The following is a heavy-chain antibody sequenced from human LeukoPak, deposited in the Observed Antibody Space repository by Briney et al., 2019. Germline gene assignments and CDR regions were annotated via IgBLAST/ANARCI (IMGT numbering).Heavy chain of an antibody. CDR3: ARWGSGSYYPFDY. CDR2: IKSDGSST. CDR1: GFTFSRYW. D-gene: IGHD3-10*01. Sequence: GGSLRLSCAASGFTFSRYWMHWVRQAPGKGLVWVSRIKSDGSSTHYADSVKGRFAISRDNAKNTLYLQMNSLRAEDTAVYYCARWGSGSYYPFDYWGQGTLVTVSS. J-gene: IGHJ4*02. V-gene: IGHV3-74*01.